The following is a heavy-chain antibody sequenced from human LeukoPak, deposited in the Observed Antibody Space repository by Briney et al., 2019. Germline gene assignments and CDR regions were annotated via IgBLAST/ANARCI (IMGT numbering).Heavy chain of an antibody. CDR3: ARDQAVTTSSYYYYMDV. D-gene: IGHD4-17*01. CDR1: GYTFTGYY. Sequence: ASVKVSCKASGYTFTGYYMHWVRQAPGQGLEWMGWINPNSGGTNYAQKFQGRVTMTRDTSISTAYMELSRLRSDDTAVYYCARDQAVTTSSYYYYMDVWGKGTTVTVSS. CDR2: INPNSGGT. V-gene: IGHV1-2*02. J-gene: IGHJ6*03.